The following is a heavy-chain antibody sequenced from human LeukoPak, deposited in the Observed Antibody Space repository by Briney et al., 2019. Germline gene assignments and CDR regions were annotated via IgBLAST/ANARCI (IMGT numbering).Heavy chain of an antibody. CDR3: ARSASAAEKAFDY. CDR2: ISSDGSDK. D-gene: IGHD6-13*01. J-gene: IGHJ4*02. V-gene: IGHV3-30*04. CDR1: GFTFSTYS. Sequence: GGSLRLSCVASGFTFSTYSIHWVRQAPGKGLEWVAVISSDGSDKYYANSVKGRFTISRDNSRNTLYLQMSSLRAEDTAEYYCARSASAAEKAFDYWGQGTLVTVSS.